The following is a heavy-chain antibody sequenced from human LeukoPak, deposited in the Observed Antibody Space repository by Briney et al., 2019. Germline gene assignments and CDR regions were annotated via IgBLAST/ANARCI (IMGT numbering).Heavy chain of an antibody. V-gene: IGHV1-69*05. CDR2: IIPIFGTA. CDR1: VGTFSSYA. CDR3: AEEAGDGYNYKGYFDY. J-gene: IGHJ4*03. D-gene: IGHD5-24*01. Sequence: ASVKVSCKASVGTFSSYAISWVRQAPGQGLEWMGRIIPIFGTANYAQKSQGRVTITTDESRSTAYMELSSLRSEDTAVYYCAEEAGDGYNYKGYFDYWGQGTLVTVSS.